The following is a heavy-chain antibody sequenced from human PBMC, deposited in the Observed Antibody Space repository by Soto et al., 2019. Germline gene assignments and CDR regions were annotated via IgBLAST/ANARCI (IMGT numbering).Heavy chain of an antibody. J-gene: IGHJ6*02. CDR3: ARWLRAAAYSYGMDV. CDR1: GGTFSSYA. D-gene: IGHD6-13*01. V-gene: IGHV1-69*13. Sequence: SVKVSCKASGGTFSSYAISWVRQAPGRGLEWMGGIIPIFGTANYAQKFQGRVTITADESTSTAYMELSSLRSEDTAVYYCARWLRAAAYSYGMDVWGQGTTVTVSS. CDR2: IIPIFGTA.